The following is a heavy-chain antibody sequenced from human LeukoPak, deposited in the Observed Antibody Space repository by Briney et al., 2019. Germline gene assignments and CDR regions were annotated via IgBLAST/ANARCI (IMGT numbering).Heavy chain of an antibody. J-gene: IGHJ6*02. D-gene: IGHD4-17*01. CDR3: AKAPLFYGDYYYGMDV. CDR2: ISGSGGST. CDR1: GFTFSSYA. Sequence: PGGSLRLSCAASGFTFSSYAMSWVRQAPGKGLEWVSAISGSGGSTYYADSVKGRFTISRDNSKNTLYLQMNSLRAEDTAVYYCAKAPLFYGDYYYGMDVWGQGTTVTVSS. V-gene: IGHV3-23*01.